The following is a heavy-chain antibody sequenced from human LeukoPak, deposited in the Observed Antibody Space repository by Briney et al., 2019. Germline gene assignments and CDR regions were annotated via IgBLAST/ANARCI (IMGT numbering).Heavy chain of an antibody. CDR3: ASSLGPLADH. Sequence: GGSLRLSCTASGFSFSGHWMHWVRQTPGKGLVWVSRINSGGSGTSYADSVEGRFTISRDNAKNTLYLQMNNLRVEDTAVYYCASSLGPLADHWGQGTLVTVSS. CDR2: INSGGSGT. V-gene: IGHV3-74*01. D-gene: IGHD7-27*01. CDR1: GFSFSGHW. J-gene: IGHJ4*02.